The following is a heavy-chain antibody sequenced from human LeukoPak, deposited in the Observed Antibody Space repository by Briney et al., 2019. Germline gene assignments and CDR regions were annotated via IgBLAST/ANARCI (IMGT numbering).Heavy chain of an antibody. CDR2: ISGSGGST. J-gene: IGHJ6*02. CDR1: GFTFSSYA. D-gene: IGHD2-15*01. CDR3: AKDLLKPEPYCSGGSCYAYYYGMDV. Sequence: GGSLRLSCAASGFTFSSYAMSWVRQAPGKGLEWVSAISGSGGSTYYADSVKGRFTISRDNSKNTLYLQMNSLRAEDTAVYYCAKDLLKPEPYCSGGSCYAYYYGMDVWGQGTTVTVSS. V-gene: IGHV3-23*01.